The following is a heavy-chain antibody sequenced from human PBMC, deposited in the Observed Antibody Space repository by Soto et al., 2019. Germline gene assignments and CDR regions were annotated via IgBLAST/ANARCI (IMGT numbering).Heavy chain of an antibody. CDR3: ARPFRRAMVKYFDY. V-gene: IGHV4-34*01. CDR2: INHSGST. Sequence: SETLSLTCAVYGGSFSGYYWSWIRQPPGKGLEWIGEINHSGSTNYNPSLKSRVTISVDTSKNQFSLKLSSVTAADTAVYYCARPFRRAMVKYFDYWGQGTLVTV. J-gene: IGHJ4*02. CDR1: GGSFSGYY. D-gene: IGHD5-18*01.